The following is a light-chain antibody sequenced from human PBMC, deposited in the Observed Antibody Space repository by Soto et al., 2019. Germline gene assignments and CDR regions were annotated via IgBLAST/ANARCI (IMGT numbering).Light chain of an antibody. CDR3: HQYNNWPPFT. CDR2: GAS. Sequence: EIVLTQSPGTLSLSPWERATLSCRASQSVSSSYLAWYQQKPGQAPRLLIYGASNRATGIPDRFSGSGSGTEFTLTISSLQSEDSAVYYCHQYNNWPPFTFGQGTRLEIK. J-gene: IGKJ5*01. CDR1: QSVSSSY. V-gene: IGKV3-20*01.